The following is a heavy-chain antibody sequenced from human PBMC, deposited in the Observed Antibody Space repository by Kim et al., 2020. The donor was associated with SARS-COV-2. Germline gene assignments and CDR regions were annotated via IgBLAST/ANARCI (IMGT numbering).Heavy chain of an antibody. D-gene: IGHD3-22*01. CDR2: MNPNSGNT. J-gene: IGHJ3*02. CDR3: ARGSTTYYYDSSGYYGDAFDI. V-gene: IGHV1-8*02. CDR1: GYTFTSYD. Sequence: ASVKVSCKASGYTFTSYDINWVRQATGQGLEWMGWMNPNSGNTGYAQKFQGRVTMTRNTSISTAYMELSSLRSEDTAVYYCARGSTTYYYDSSGYYGDAFDIWGQGTMVTVSS.